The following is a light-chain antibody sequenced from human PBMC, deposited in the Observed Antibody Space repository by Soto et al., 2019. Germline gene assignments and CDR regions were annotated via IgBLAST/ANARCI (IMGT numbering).Light chain of an antibody. CDR2: DAS. CDR1: QSLRSS. CDR3: QQYNNWPPWT. Sequence: EIVMTQSPATLSVSPGERATLSCRASQSLRSSLAWYQQKPGQAPRLLIYDASTRATGIPARFSGSGSGTDFTLTISGLQSEDFAVYYCQQYNNWPPWTFGQGTKVDIK. V-gene: IGKV3-15*01. J-gene: IGKJ1*01.